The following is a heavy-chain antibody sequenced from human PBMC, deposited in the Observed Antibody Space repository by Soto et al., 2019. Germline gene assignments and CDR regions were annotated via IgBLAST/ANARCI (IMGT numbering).Heavy chain of an antibody. D-gene: IGHD3-3*01. CDR2: IYYSGST. J-gene: IGHJ6*02. V-gene: IGHV4-59*01. CDR1: GGSISSYY. CDR3: ARGSPTYYDFWSGPRGYGMDV. Sequence: SETLSLTCTVSGGSISSYYWSWIRRPPGKGLEWIGYIYYSGSTNYNPSLKSRVTISVDTSKNQFSLKLSSVTAADTAVYYCARGSPTYYDFWSGPRGYGMDVWGQGTTVTVSS.